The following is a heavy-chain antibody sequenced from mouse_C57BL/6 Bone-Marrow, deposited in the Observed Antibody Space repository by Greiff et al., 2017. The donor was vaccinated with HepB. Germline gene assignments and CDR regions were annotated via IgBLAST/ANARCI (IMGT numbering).Heavy chain of an antibody. CDR1: GYTFTSYW. J-gene: IGHJ4*01. Sequence: VQLQQPGAELVKPGASVKLSCKASGYTFTSYWMQWVKQRPGQGLEWIGEIDPSDSYTNYNQKFKGKATLTVDTSSSTAYMQLSSLTSEDSAVYYCANYYGSSYDAMDYWGQGTSVTVSS. V-gene: IGHV1-50*01. D-gene: IGHD1-1*01. CDR3: ANYYGSSYDAMDY. CDR2: IDPSDSYT.